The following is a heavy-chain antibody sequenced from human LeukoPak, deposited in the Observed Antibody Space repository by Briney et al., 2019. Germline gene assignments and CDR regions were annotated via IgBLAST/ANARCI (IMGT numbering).Heavy chain of an antibody. J-gene: IGHJ4*02. D-gene: IGHD3-22*01. CDR2: VYSGGST. V-gene: IGHV3-53*01. CDR1: GFTVSSKY. Sequence: GGSLRLSCAASGFTVSSKYISWVRQAPGKGLEWVSVVYSGGSTNYADSVKGRFTISRDNSKNTLYLQMNSLRAEDTAVYYCARFLDSSATPFDYWGQGTLVTVSS. CDR3: ARFLDSSATPFDY.